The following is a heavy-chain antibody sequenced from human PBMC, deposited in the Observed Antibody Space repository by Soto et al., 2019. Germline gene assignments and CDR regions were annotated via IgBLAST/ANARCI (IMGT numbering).Heavy chain of an antibody. Sequence: EVQLVDAGGGLVQPGGSLRLSCAASGFPFSSYWMSWVRQAPGKGLEWVANIKQDGSEKYYVDSVKGRFTISRDNAKNSLYLQMNSLRAEDTAVYYCARVQLDRRGYYYYYMDVCGKGTTVTVSS. CDR3: ARVQLDRRGYYYYYMDV. D-gene: IGHD1-1*01. CDR1: GFPFSSYW. CDR2: IKQDGSEK. J-gene: IGHJ6*03. V-gene: IGHV3-7*01.